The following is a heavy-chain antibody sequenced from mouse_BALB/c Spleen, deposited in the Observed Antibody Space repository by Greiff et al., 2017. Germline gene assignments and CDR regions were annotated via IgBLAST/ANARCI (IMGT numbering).Heavy chain of an antibody. Sequence: EVKLMESGGGLVKPGGSLKLSCAASGFTFSSYAMSWVRQSPEKRLEWVAEISSGGSYTYYPDTVTGRFTISRDNAKNTLYLEMSSLRSEDTAMYYCAREVITTGGYAMDYWGQGTSVTVSS. J-gene: IGHJ4*01. V-gene: IGHV5-9-4*01. CDR3: AREVITTGGYAMDY. CDR2: ISSGGSYT. CDR1: GFTFSSYA. D-gene: IGHD2-4*01.